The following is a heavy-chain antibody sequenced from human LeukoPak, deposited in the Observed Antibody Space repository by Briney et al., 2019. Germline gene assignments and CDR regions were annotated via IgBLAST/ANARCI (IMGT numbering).Heavy chain of an antibody. D-gene: IGHD2-15*01. CDR1: GGSFSGYY. Sequence: SETLSLTCAVYGGSFSGYYWSWIRQPPGKGLEWIGYIYYSGSTNYNPSLKSRVTISVDTSKNQFSLKLSSVTAADTAVCYCARFAVVGAPDYFDYWGQGTLVTVSS. CDR3: ARFAVVGAPDYFDY. J-gene: IGHJ4*02. CDR2: IYYSGST. V-gene: IGHV4-59*01.